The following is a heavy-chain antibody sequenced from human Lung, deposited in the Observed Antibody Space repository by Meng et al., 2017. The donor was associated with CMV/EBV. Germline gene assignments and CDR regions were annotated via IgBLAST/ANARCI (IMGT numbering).Heavy chain of an antibody. V-gene: IGHV4-4*02. J-gene: IGHJ5*02. D-gene: IGHD2-2*01. Sequence: ISSSNCWSWVRQPPGKGLEWIGEIYHSGSTNYNPSLKSRVTISVDKSKNQFSLKLSSVTAADTAVYYCARDFSDIVVVPAAMGGFDPWGQGTLVTVSS. CDR1: ISSSNC. CDR2: IYHSGST. CDR3: ARDFSDIVVVPAAMGGFDP.